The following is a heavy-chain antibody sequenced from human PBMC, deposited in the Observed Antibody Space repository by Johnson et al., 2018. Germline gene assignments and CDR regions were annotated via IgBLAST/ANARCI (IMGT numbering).Heavy chain of an antibody. J-gene: IGHJ6*03. CDR1: GTSIRSNY. CDR3: ARVPPYYYYIDV. Sequence: QVQLQESGPGLVKPSETLSLTCGVSGTSIRSNYWTWIRQPPGKGLECMGYIYYSGNTNYNPSLKSRFTISVDTSKNQFSLKLSSVTAADTAVYYCARVPPYYYYIDVWGKGTTVTVSS. CDR2: IYYSGNT. V-gene: IGHV4-59*01.